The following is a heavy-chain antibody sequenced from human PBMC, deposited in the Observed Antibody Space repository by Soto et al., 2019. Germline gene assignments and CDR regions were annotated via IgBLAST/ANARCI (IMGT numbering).Heavy chain of an antibody. Sequence: GGSLRLSCAASGFTFRSFTMNWVRQAPGKGLEWVSTISSNSAYIYYTDALRGRFTISRDNAKNSLHPQMNSLRAEDTAVYYCTRDASRDSSARGWFDPWGPGTLVTVSS. CDR2: ISSNSAYI. D-gene: IGHD6-13*01. V-gene: IGHV3-21*01. J-gene: IGHJ5*02. CDR3: TRDASRDSSARGWFDP. CDR1: GFTFRSFT.